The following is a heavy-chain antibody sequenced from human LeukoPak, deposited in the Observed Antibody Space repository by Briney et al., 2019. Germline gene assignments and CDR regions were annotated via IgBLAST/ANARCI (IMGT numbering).Heavy chain of an antibody. V-gene: IGHV4-34*01. D-gene: IGHD3-22*01. J-gene: IGHJ4*02. CDR3: ARHWFYDSSGYYLDY. CDR2: INHSGST. Sequence: PSETLSLTCAVYGGSFSGYYWSWIRQPPGKGLEWIGEINHSGSTNYNPSLKSRVTISVDTSKNQFSLKLSSVTAADTAVYHCARHWFYDSSGYYLDYWGQGTLVTVSS. CDR1: GGSFSGYY.